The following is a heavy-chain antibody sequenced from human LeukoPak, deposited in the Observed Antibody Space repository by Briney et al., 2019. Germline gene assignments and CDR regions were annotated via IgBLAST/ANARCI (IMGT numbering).Heavy chain of an antibody. D-gene: IGHD5-18*01. CDR3: ARIYSYGNGVYYFDY. CDR1: GYTFTTYG. V-gene: IGHV1-18*04. Sequence: ASVKVSCKASGYTFTTYGISWVRQAPGQGLEWMGWISAYNGNTNYAQKLQGRVTMTTVTSTSTAYMELRSLRSDDTAVYYCARIYSYGNGVYYFDYWGQGTLVTVSS. J-gene: IGHJ4*02. CDR2: ISAYNGNT.